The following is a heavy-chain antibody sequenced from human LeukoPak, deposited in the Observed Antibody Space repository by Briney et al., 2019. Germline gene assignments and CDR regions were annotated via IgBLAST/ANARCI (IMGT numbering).Heavy chain of an antibody. Sequence: PSETLSLTCTVSGGSISSHYWSWIRQPPGKGLEWIGYIYYSGSTNYNPSLKSRVTISVYTSKKQVSLKLNSVTAADTAVYFCARTRHGYYYYMDVWGKGTTVTVSS. CDR1: GGSISSHY. J-gene: IGHJ6*03. CDR2: IYYSGST. V-gene: IGHV4-59*11. CDR3: ARTRHGYYYYMDV.